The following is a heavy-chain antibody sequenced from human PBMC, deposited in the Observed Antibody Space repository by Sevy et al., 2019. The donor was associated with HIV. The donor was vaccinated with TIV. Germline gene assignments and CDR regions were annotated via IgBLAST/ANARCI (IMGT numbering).Heavy chain of an antibody. D-gene: IGHD4-4*01. CDR1: GFTFSSYG. J-gene: IGHJ6*02. Sequence: GGSLRLSCAASGFTFSSYGMHWVRQAPGKGLEWVAVISYDGSNKYYADSVKGRFTISRDNSKNTLYLQMNSLRAEDTAVYYCAKAMTTASYGKDVWGQGTTVTVSS. CDR2: ISYDGSNK. CDR3: AKAMTTASYGKDV. V-gene: IGHV3-30*18.